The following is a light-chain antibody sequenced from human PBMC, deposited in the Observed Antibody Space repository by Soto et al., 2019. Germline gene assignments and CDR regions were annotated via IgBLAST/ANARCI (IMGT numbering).Light chain of an antibody. CDR1: SSDVGGYNY. CDR2: EVS. CDR3: SSYTSSSTPWV. Sequence: QSALTQPASVSGSPGQSITISCTGTSSDVGGYNYVSWYQQHPGKAPKLMIYEVSNRPSGVSNRFSGSQSGNTASLTISGLQAEDEADYYCSSYTSSSTPWVFGGGTKLPVL. V-gene: IGLV2-14*01. J-gene: IGLJ3*02.